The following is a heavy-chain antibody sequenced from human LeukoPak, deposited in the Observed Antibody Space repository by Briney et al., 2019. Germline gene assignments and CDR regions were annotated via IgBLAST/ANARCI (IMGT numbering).Heavy chain of an antibody. J-gene: IGHJ3*02. CDR2: ISYDGSNK. Sequence: GGSLRLSCAASGFTFSSYGMHWVRQAPGKGLEWVAVISYDGSNKYYADSVKGRFTISRDNSKNTLYLQMNSLRAEDTAVYYCARLGSYIDASDIWGQGTMVTVSS. V-gene: IGHV3-30*03. D-gene: IGHD1-26*01. CDR1: GFTFSSYG. CDR3: ARLGSYIDASDI.